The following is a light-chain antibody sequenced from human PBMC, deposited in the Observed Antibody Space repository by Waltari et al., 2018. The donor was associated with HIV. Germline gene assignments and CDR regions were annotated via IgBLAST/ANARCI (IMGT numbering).Light chain of an antibody. J-gene: IGLJ3*02. CDR3: CSYGGDDTLV. V-gene: IGLV2-23*02. CDR2: DVS. CDR1: SSNVRSSSL. Sequence: QSALTQPASVSGSLGQSITISCPGASSNVRSSSLFSWYPNRPGQAPTLIIYDVSKRPLGISSRFSGSKSGNTASLTISGLQSEDEADYYCCSYGGDDTLVFGGGTKVTAL.